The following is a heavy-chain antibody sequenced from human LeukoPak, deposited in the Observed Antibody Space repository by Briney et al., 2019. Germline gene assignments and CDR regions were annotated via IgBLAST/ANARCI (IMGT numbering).Heavy chain of an antibody. CDR2: ISYDGSNT. CDR3: AKGTCASGYCSFDS. J-gene: IGHJ4*02. V-gene: IGHV3-30-3*01. CDR1: GFTFSSYA. Sequence: RSGGSLRLSCAASGFTFSSYAMHWVRQAPGKGLEWVALISYDGSNTYHVDSVKGRFTISRDKSKNTLFLQMNSLRAEDTALYYCAKGTCASGYCSFDSWGQGTLVTVSS. D-gene: IGHD3-22*01.